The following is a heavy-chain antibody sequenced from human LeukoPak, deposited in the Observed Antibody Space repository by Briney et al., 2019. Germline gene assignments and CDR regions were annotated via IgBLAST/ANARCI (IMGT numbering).Heavy chain of an antibody. Sequence: PGGSLRLSCAASGFTFDDYAMHWVRQAPGKGLEWVSGISWNSGSIGYADSVKGRFTISRDNAKNSLYLQMNSLRAEDTALYYCAKDQITGLISSSWYGDSGLDPWGQGTLVTVSS. CDR3: AKDQITGLISSSWYGDSGLDP. CDR2: ISWNSGSI. CDR1: GFTFDDYA. J-gene: IGHJ5*02. V-gene: IGHV3-9*01. D-gene: IGHD6-13*01.